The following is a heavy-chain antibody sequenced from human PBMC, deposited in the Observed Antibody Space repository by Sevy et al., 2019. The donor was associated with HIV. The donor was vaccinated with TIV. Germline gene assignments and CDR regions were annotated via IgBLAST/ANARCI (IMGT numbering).Heavy chain of an antibody. J-gene: IGHJ6*02. D-gene: IGHD2-15*01. V-gene: IGHV3-23*01. CDR1: GFIFSTYT. CDR3: AKGDRTFYGLDV. Sequence: GGSLRLSCAASGFIFSTYTMTWVRQAPGKGLEWVSGISGSGGSTYYADSLKGGFTIFRDTSKNTVYMQMNSLRAEDTAVYYCAKGDRTFYGLDVWGQGTTVTVSS. CDR2: ISGSGGST.